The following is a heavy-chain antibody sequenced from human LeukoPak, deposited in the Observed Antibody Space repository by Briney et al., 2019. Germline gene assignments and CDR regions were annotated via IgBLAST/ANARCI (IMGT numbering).Heavy chain of an antibody. Sequence: GGSLRLSCGASGFTFRSCSMNWVRQAPGKGLEWVSYISSSSNTIYYADSVKGRFTISRDNAKNSLYLQMNSLRAEDTAVYYCAREVCGGDCYSPLDYWGQGTLVTVSS. CDR3: AREVCGGDCYSPLDY. D-gene: IGHD2-21*02. CDR2: ISSSSNTI. V-gene: IGHV3-48*01. CDR1: GFTFRSCS. J-gene: IGHJ4*02.